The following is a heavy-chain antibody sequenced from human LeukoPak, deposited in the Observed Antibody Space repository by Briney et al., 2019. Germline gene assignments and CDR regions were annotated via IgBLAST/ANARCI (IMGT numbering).Heavy chain of an antibody. D-gene: IGHD3-10*01. CDR1: GYTFTGYY. V-gene: IGHV1-2*02. J-gene: IGHJ5*02. CDR2: INPNSGVT. Sequence: ASVKVSCKASGYTFTGYYIHWVRQAPGQGLEWMGWINPNSGVTNYAQKFQDRVTMTRDTSISTAYMELSRLRSDDTAVYYCARDPATGWFDPWGQGTLVTVSS. CDR3: ARDPATGWFDP.